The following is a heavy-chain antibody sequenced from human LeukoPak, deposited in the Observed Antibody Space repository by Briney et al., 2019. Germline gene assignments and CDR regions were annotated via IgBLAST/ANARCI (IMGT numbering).Heavy chain of an antibody. D-gene: IGHD3-10*01. CDR1: GYSISSAYY. J-gene: IGHJ4*02. V-gene: IGHV4-38-2*02. Sequence: SETLSLTCTVSGYSISSAYYWGWIRQSPGKGLAWIGSFYDSGNTYYNPSLKSRVTISVDTSKKQFSLKLSSVTAADMAVYYCATSWGSGSYSPGYWGQGTLVTVSS. CDR3: ATSWGSGSYSPGY. CDR2: FYDSGNT.